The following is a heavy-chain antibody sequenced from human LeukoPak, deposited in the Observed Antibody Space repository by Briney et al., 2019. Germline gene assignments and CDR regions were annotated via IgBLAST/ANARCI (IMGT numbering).Heavy chain of an antibody. CDR2: INHSGST. CDR1: GGSFSGYY. CDR3: AGGRSNYSYYYYYYYMDV. J-gene: IGHJ6*03. D-gene: IGHD4-11*01. V-gene: IGHV4-34*01. Sequence: SETLSLTCAVYGGSFSGYYWSWIRQPPGKGLEWIGEINHSGSTNYNPSLKSRVTISVDTSKNQFSLKLSSVTAADTAVYYCAGGRSNYSYYYYYYYMDVWGKGTTVTVSS.